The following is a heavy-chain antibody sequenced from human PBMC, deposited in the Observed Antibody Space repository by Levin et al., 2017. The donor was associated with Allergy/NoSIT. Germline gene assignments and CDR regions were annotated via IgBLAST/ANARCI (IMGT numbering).Heavy chain of an antibody. CDR3: ARDRVSSSQMPHYYYGMDV. CDR1: GFTFSSYG. D-gene: IGHD6-6*01. V-gene: IGHV3-33*01. Sequence: PGGSLRLSCAASGFTFSSYGMHWVRQAPGKGLEWVAVIWYDGSNKYYADSVKGRFTISRDNSKNTLYLQMNSLRAEDTAVYYCARDRVSSSQMPHYYYGMDVWGQGTTVTVSS. J-gene: IGHJ6*02. CDR2: IWYDGSNK.